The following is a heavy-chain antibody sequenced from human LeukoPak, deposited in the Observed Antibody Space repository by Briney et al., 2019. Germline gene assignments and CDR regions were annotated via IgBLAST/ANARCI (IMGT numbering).Heavy chain of an antibody. Sequence: PGGSLRLSCEASGFTFSNYGMNWVRQAPGKGLEWVSYIRPNDGTTHYADSVKGRFTISRDNAKNSLSLQMTSLRADDTAVYYCVRGQTSLDNWFGPWGQGTLVIVSS. CDR2: IRPNDGTT. CDR1: GFTFSNYG. V-gene: IGHV3-48*01. CDR3: VRGQTSLDNWFGP. J-gene: IGHJ5*02.